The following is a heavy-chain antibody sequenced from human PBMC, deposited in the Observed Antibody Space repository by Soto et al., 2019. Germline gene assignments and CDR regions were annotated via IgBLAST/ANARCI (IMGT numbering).Heavy chain of an antibody. V-gene: IGHV1-8*01. CDR1: GYTFTSYD. CDR2: MNPNSGNT. Sequence: VKVSCKASGYTFTSYDINWVRQATGQGLEWMGWMNPNSGNTGYAQKFQGRVTMTRNTSISTAYMELSSLRSEDTAVYYCARAHPTYYDILTGYSISRWFDPWGQGTLVTVSS. CDR3: ARAHPTYYDILTGYSISRWFDP. D-gene: IGHD3-9*01. J-gene: IGHJ5*02.